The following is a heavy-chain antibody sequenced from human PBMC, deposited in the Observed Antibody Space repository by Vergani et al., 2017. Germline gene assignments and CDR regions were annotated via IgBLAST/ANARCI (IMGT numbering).Heavy chain of an antibody. CDR1: GYSFTSYW. D-gene: IGHD2-21*01. CDR3: ARGMHCGGDCYPDAFDI. CDR2: IDPSDSDT. Sequence: EVQLVQSGAEVKKPGESLRISCKGSGYSFTSYWISWVRQMPGKGLEWMGRIDPSDSDTRYSPSFQGQVTISADKSISTAYLQWSSLKASDTAMYYCARGMHCGGDCYPDAFDIWGQGTMVTVSS. J-gene: IGHJ3*02. V-gene: IGHV5-10-1*03.